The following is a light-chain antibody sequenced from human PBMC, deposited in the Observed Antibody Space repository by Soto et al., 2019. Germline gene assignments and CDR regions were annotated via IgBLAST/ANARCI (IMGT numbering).Light chain of an antibody. CDR3: QQCNTFWT. Sequence: DIHITQCPSTLSGYVGDRVTITFRASQTISSWLAWYQQNPGKAPKLLIYDVSSLESGVPSRFSGSGSGTEFTLTISSLQPDDFATYYCQQCNTFWTFGQGTKVDIK. CDR1: QTISSW. V-gene: IGKV1-5*01. J-gene: IGKJ1*01. CDR2: DVS.